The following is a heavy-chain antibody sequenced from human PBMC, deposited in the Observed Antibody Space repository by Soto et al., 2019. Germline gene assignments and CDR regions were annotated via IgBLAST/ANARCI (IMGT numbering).Heavy chain of an antibody. CDR3: AGAGCSGGSCHRRGLRYDWFDP. CDR1: GYTFTSYG. D-gene: IGHD2-15*01. CDR2: ISAYNGNT. J-gene: IGHJ5*02. Sequence: ASVKVSCKASGYTFTSYGISWVRQAPGQGLEWMGWISAYNGNTNYAQKLQGRVTMTTDTSTGTAYMELRSLRSGDTAGYCCAGAGCSGGSCHRRGLRYDWFDPWGQGTLVTVSS. V-gene: IGHV1-18*01.